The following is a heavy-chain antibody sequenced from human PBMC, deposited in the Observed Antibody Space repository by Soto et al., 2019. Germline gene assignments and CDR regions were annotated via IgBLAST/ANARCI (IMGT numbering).Heavy chain of an antibody. CDR2: IKSQSLGGIS. CDR3: TIQGVPTIEELYY. D-gene: IGHD5-12*01. J-gene: IGHJ4*02. Sequence: GGPLRFSCGGSGFTFGDYAVSWVRKAPGKGLEWVGFIKSQSLGGISDYAASVTARFKISRDATKRAAFLPVNSLKTEASSNFYCTIQGVPTIEELYYWGQGTLVTVSS. CDR1: GFTFGDYA. V-gene: IGHV3-49*04.